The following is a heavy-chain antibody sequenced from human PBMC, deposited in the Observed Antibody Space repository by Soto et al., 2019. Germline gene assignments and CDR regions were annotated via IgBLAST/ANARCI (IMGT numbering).Heavy chain of an antibody. CDR1: GYTFTSYD. J-gene: IGHJ6*03. CDR3: ARGHDYYYYMDV. V-gene: IGHV1-8*01. Sequence: GASVKVSCKASGYTFTSYDINWVRQATGQGLEWMGWINPNSGNTGYAQKFQGRVTMTRNTSISTAYMELSSLRSEDTAVYYCARGHDYYYYMDVWGKGTTVTVSS. CDR2: INPNSGNT.